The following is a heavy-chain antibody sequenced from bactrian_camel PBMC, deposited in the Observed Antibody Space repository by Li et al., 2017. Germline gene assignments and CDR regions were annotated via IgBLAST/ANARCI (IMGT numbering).Heavy chain of an antibody. CDR1: GYIYSTYS. Sequence: VQLVESGGGSVQPGGSLKLSCVVSGYIYSTYSMGWFRQAPGKDYEGVAGFERDGLTQYADSVKGRFTISKDNIKNTLYLQMDSLKREDTAVYYCAARPPEHVWATARCFPGSRSRAYGYWAQGTQVTVS. CDR2: FERDGLT. CDR3: AARPPEHVWATARCFPGSRSRAYGY. D-gene: IGHD4*01. J-gene: IGHJ6*01. V-gene: IGHV3S53*01.